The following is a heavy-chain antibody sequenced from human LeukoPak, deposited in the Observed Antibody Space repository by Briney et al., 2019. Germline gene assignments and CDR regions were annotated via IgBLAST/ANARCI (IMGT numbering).Heavy chain of an antibody. J-gene: IGHJ3*02. CDR2: ISGSGGST. V-gene: IGHV3-23*01. CDR1: GFTFSNYG. CDR3: AKAGSTYYYDSSGYHDAFDI. D-gene: IGHD3-22*01. Sequence: GETLRLSCAASGFTFSNYGMSWVRQAPGKGLEWVSAISGSGGSTYYADSVKGRFTISRDNSKNTLYLQMNSLRAEDTAVYYCAKAGSTYYYDSSGYHDAFDIWGQGTMVTVSS.